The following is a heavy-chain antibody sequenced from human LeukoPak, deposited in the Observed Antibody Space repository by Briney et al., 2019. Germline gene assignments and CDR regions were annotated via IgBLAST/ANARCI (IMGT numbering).Heavy chain of an antibody. CDR1: GFTRSTYW. V-gene: IGHV3-74*01. D-gene: IGHD6-13*01. J-gene: IGHJ1*01. CDR2: INSDGSSI. Sequence: GSRSLSCASSGFTRSTYWMHGVRQAPGKGLGWVSRINSDGSSISYADSVKGRSTISRDNSRNTLYLQMNSLRAEDTAVYHCAKDPAAAGTAESFHQWGQGTLVTVSS. CDR3: AKDPAAAGTAESFHQ.